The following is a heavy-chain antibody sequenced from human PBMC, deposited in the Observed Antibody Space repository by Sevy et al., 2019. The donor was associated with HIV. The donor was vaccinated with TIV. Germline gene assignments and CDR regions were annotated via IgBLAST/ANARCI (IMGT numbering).Heavy chain of an antibody. V-gene: IGHV5-51*01. J-gene: IGHJ6*02. D-gene: IGHD1-26*01. CDR3: ARQGLYSWSCALYYYYGLDV. Sequence: GESLKISCKGSGYSFTSYWIGWVRQMPGKGLEWMGIIYPGDSDTRYSPSFQGQVTISADKSIATAYLQWSSLKASDTAMYYCARQGLYSWSCALYYYYGLDVWGQGTTVTVSS. CDR1: GYSFTSYW. CDR2: IYPGDSDT.